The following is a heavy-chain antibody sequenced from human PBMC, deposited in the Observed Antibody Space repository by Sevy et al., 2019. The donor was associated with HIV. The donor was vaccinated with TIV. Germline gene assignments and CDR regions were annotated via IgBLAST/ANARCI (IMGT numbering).Heavy chain of an antibody. V-gene: IGHV3-30-3*01. CDR2: ISYDGSNK. J-gene: IGHJ6*02. CDR1: GFTFSSDA. D-gene: IGHD6-19*01. CDR3: AREPIAVAGRFYYYGMDV. Sequence: GGSLRLSCAASGFTFSSDAMHWVRQAPGKGLEWVAVISYDGSNKYYVDSVKGRFTSSRDNSKNTLYLQMNSLRAEDTAVYYCAREPIAVAGRFYYYGMDVWGQRTTVTVSS.